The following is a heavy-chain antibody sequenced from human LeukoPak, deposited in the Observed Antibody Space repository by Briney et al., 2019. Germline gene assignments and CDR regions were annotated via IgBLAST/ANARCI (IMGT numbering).Heavy chain of an antibody. D-gene: IGHD6-19*01. V-gene: IGHV4-59*01. CDR1: GGSISSYY. CDR2: IYYSGST. J-gene: IGHJ4*02. CDR3: ARGARSGWYALFDY. Sequence: PSETLSPTCTVSGGSISSYYWSWIRQPPGKGLEWIGYIYYSGSTNYNPSLKSRVTISVDTSKNQFSLKLSSVTAADTAVYYCARGARSGWYALFDYWGQGTLVTVSS.